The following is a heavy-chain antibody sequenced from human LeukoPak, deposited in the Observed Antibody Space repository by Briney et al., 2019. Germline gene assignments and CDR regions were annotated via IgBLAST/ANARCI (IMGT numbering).Heavy chain of an antibody. CDR1: GGSFSGYY. CDR2: INHSGST. V-gene: IGHV4-34*01. CDR3: AAKRWLVRRGYFQH. J-gene: IGHJ1*01. Sequence: SETLSLTCAVYGGSFSGYYWSWIRQPPGKGLEWIGEINHSGSTNYNPSLKSRVTISVDTSKNQFSLKLSSVTAADTAVYYCAAKRWLVRRGYFQHWGRGTLVTVSS. D-gene: IGHD6-19*01.